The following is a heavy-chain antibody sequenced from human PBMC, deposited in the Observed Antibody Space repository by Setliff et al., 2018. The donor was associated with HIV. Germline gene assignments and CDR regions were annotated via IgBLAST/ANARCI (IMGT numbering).Heavy chain of an antibody. CDR3: AADVRWPKDAFAF. J-gene: IGHJ3*01. Sequence: GWSLRLSCAASGFTFSNYGMHWIRQAPDKGLEWISASGSGGDTYYADSVKGRFTISRDQSRSTLYLQMNSLRADDTAVYYCAADVRWPKDAFAFWGQGTMVTVSS. CDR1: GFTFSNYG. CDR2: SGSGGDT. V-gene: IGHV3-23*01. D-gene: IGHD3-10*02.